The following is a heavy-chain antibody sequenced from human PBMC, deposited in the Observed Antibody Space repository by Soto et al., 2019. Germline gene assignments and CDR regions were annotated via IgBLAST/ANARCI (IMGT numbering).Heavy chain of an antibody. J-gene: IGHJ5*02. Sequence: QVQLVQSGAEVKKPGASVKVSCKASGYTFTSYDINWVRQATGQGLEWMGWMNLNSGNTGYAQKFQGRLTMTRNTSISTAYMELSSLRSDDTAVYYCAIEGDSALTGFDPWGQGTLVTVPS. D-gene: IGHD3-10*01. CDR1: GYTFTSYD. CDR2: MNLNSGNT. CDR3: AIEGDSALTGFDP. V-gene: IGHV1-8*01.